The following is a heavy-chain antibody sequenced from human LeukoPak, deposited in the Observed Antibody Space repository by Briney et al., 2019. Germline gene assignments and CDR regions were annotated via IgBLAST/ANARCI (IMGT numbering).Heavy chain of an antibody. Sequence: SETLSLTCAVYGGSFSGYYWSWIRQPPGKGLEWIGEINHSGSTNYNPSLKSRVTISVDTSKNQFSLRLSSVTAADTAVYYCAGKYYYGSGRRFDYWGQGTLVTVSS. D-gene: IGHD3-10*01. CDR2: INHSGST. J-gene: IGHJ4*02. V-gene: IGHV4-34*01. CDR3: AGKYYYGSGRRFDY. CDR1: GGSFSGYY.